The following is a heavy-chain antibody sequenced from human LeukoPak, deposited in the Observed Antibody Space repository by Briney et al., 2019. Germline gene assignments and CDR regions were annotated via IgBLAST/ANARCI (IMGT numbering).Heavy chain of an antibody. D-gene: IGHD3-22*01. CDR1: GYTFIGYY. J-gene: IGHJ6*02. V-gene: IGHV1-2*02. CDR2: INPNTGVT. Sequence: ASVKVSCKASGYTFIGYYMYWVRQAPGQGLEWMGWINPNTGVTNFAQNFQGGVTMTRDTSISTAYMELSRLRSDDTAVYYCARDMLRYYYDSSGYYPDYYYGMDVWGQGTTVTVSS. CDR3: ARDMLRYYYDSSGYYPDYYYGMDV.